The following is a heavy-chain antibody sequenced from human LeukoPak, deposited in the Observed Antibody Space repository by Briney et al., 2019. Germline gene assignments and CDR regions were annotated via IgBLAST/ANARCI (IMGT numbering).Heavy chain of an antibody. CDR3: ARDISSSWTYDFDY. D-gene: IGHD6-13*01. CDR2: ISSSGSTI. V-gene: IGHV3-48*03. J-gene: IGHJ4*02. CDR1: GFTFSSYE. Sequence: GGSLRLSCAASGFTFSSYEMNLVRQAPGKGLEWVSYISSSGSTIYYADSVKGRFTISRDNAKNSLYLQMNSLRAEDTAVYYCARDISSSWTYDFDYWGQGTLVTVSS.